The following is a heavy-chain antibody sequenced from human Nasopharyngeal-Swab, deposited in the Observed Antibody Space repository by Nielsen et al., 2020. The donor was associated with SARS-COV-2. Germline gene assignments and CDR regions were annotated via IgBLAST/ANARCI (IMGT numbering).Heavy chain of an antibody. Sequence: GESLKISCAASGFTFSSYGMHWVRQAPGKGLEWVAVISYDGSNKYYADSVKGRFTISRDNSKNTLYLQMNSLRAEDTAVYYCARDTSDSSGWDWFDPWGQGTLVTVSS. V-gene: IGHV3-30*03. J-gene: IGHJ5*02. D-gene: IGHD6-19*01. CDR3: ARDTSDSSGWDWFDP. CDR1: GFTFSSYG. CDR2: ISYDGSNK.